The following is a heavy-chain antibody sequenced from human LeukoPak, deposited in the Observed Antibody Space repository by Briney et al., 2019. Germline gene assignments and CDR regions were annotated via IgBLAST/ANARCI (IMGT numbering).Heavy chain of an antibody. D-gene: IGHD4/OR15-4a*01. V-gene: IGHV3-53*01. CDR2: IYSGGGT. J-gene: IGHJ4*02. Sequence: PGGSLRLSCAASGFTVSSNYMTWVRQAPGKGLEWVSVIYSGGGTYYADSVKGRFTISRYNSKNTLYLQMNSLRAEDTAVYYCARDQHYGGIDYWGQGTLVTVSS. CDR3: ARDQHYGGIDY. CDR1: GFTVSSNY.